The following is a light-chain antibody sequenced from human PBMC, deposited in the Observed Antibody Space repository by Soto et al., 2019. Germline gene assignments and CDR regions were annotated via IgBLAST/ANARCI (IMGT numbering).Light chain of an antibody. CDR3: QQSYSTPPGT. CDR2: ATS. J-gene: IGKJ1*01. V-gene: IGKV1-39*01. Sequence: DIEMTQSPSSLSTSVGDRVSITCLASQSISTYLIWYQQKPGKAPKLLIYATSSLQNGVPSRFSGSGSGTDFTLTISSLQPEDLATYYCQQSYSTPPGTFGQGTKVDIK. CDR1: QSISTY.